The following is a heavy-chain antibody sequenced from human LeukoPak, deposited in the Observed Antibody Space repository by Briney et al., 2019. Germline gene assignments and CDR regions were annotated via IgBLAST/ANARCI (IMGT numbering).Heavy chain of an antibody. CDR3: AKSRAPTADPDAFDI. CDR2: IRNGGSNGPNIE. CDR1: GFIFRNYG. J-gene: IGHJ3*02. Sequence: PGGSLRLSCAASGFIFRNYGIHWVRQAPGKGLEWVAFIRNGGSNGPNIEYYADSVKGRFTISRDNSKNSLYLEMKRLRAEDTAVYFCAKSRAPTADPDAFDIWGQGTMVTVSS. D-gene: IGHD1-14*01. V-gene: IGHV3-30*02.